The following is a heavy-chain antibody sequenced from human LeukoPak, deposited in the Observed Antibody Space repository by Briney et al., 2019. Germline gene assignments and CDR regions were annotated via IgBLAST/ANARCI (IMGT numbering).Heavy chain of an antibody. CDR3: AKGTDMDY. J-gene: IGHJ4*02. V-gene: IGHV3-43*01. CDR2: LSWTGSAT. CDR1: GFTLDDYT. Sequence: GGSLRLSCACTGFTLDDYTLHWVRPAPRNGLELVSLLSWTGSATYFADSVKGRFTISRDNSKNSLYLQMNSLRTEDTALYYCAKGTDMDYWGQGTLVTVSS. D-gene: IGHD3-9*01.